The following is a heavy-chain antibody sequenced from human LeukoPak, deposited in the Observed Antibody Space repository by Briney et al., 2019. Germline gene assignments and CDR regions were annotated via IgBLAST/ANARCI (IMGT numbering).Heavy chain of an antibody. D-gene: IGHD2-2*02. Sequence: SQSLSLTCAISGDSVSSSAAWNWIRQSPSRGLEWLGRTYYRTKWYNDYAVSVKSRITINPDTSKNQFSLQLNSVTPEDTAVYFCARANVRNCRSTTCYTDWFDPWGQGTLVTVPS. CDR1: GDSVSSSAA. V-gene: IGHV6-1*01. CDR2: TYYRTKWYN. CDR3: ARANVRNCRSTTCYTDWFDP. J-gene: IGHJ5*02.